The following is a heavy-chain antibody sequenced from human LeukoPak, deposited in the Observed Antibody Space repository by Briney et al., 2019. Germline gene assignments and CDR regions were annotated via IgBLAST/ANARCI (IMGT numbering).Heavy chain of an antibody. CDR2: TYYRSKWYN. J-gene: IGHJ6*03. D-gene: IGHD5-24*01. CDR3: ARVRDGYNLRDYYYYMDV. Sequence: SQTLSLTCAISGDSVSSNSAAWNWIRQSPSRGLEWLGRTYYRSKWYNDYAVSVKSRITINPDTSKNQFSLQLNSVTPEDTAVYHCARVRDGYNLRDYYYYMDVWGKGTTVTVSS. V-gene: IGHV6-1*01. CDR1: GDSVSSNSAA.